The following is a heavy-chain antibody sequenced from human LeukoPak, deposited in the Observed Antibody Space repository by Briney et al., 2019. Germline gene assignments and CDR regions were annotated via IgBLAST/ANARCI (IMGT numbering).Heavy chain of an antibody. J-gene: IGHJ5*02. D-gene: IGHD3-22*01. CDR2: IPNDRRNN. CDR1: GFTFSSFG. Sequence: PGGSLRLSCAASGFTFSSFGMHWLRQAPGKGLEWVAVIPNDRRNNYYADSVKGRFTISRDNSKKALSLVMSSLRVEDTALYYCARDYRYDRSGYFLSWGQGTLVTVSS. V-gene: IGHV3-30*03. CDR3: ARDYRYDRSGYFLS.